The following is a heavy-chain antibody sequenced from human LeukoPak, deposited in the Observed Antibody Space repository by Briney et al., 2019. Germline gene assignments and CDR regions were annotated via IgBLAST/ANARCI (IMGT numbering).Heavy chain of an antibody. D-gene: IGHD3-10*01. CDR2: IYYSGST. V-gene: IGHV4-39*07. J-gene: IGHJ3*02. CDR3: ARGEGWFGEEILFDI. CDR1: GGSISSSSYY. Sequence: SETLSLTCTVSGGSISSSSYYWGWIRQPPGKGLEWIGSIYYSGSTYYNPSLKSRVTISVDTSKNQFSLKLSSVTAADTAVYYCARGEGWFGEEILFDIWGQGTMVTVSS.